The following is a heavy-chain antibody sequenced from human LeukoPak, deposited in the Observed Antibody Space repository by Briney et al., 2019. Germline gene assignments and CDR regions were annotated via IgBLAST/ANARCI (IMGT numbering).Heavy chain of an antibody. CDR2: IYSSGSA. V-gene: IGHV4-59*12. CDR3: AKTDPHAFHI. D-gene: IGHD1-14*01. J-gene: IGHJ3*02. CDR1: GGSISSYY. Sequence: SSETLSLTCTVSGGSISSYYWSWIRQPPGKGLEWIGYIYSSGSAYYNPSLKSRVTISIDTSKNQFSLKLSSVTAADTAVYYCAKTDPHAFHIWGQGTMVTVSS.